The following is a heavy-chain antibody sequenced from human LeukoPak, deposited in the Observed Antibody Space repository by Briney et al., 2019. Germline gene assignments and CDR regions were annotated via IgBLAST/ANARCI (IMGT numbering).Heavy chain of an antibody. CDR3: VRDWDS. V-gene: IGHV3-48*01. CDR2: ISSIISAT. J-gene: IGHJ4*02. CDR1: GFTFSGYS. Sequence: PGGSLRLSCAASGFTFSGYSMNWVRQAPGKGLEWVSYISSIISATYYADSVKGRFTISRDNAENSLYLQMNSLRAEDTAMYYCVRDWDSWGQGTLVTVSS.